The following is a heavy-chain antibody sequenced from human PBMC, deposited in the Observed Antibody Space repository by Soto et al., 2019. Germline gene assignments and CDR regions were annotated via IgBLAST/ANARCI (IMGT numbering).Heavy chain of an antibody. CDR1: GFTFSGYA. CDR2: ISYDGSNK. Sequence: QVQLVESGGGVVQPGRSLRLSCAASGFTFSGYAMHWVRQAPGKGLEWVAVISYDGSNKYYADSVKGRFTISRDNSKNTLYLQMNSLRAEDTAVYYCARDPVAYCGGDCRTFDYWGQGTLVTVSS. D-gene: IGHD2-21*02. J-gene: IGHJ4*02. CDR3: ARDPVAYCGGDCRTFDY. V-gene: IGHV3-30-3*01.